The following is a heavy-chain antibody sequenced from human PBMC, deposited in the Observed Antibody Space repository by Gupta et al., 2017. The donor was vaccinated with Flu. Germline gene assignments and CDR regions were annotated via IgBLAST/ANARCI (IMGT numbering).Heavy chain of an antibody. V-gene: IGHV3-48*01. D-gene: IGHD1-26*01. J-gene: IGHJ6*02. CDR2: IKSTETT. CDR1: GFPLRHYI. CDR3: ARDGTANFFYFTMDV. Sequence: DVQLVESGGGLVRRGGSLTLSCVASGFPLRHYILIWVRQAPGKGLEWVASIKSTETTYYSDSVRGRFTISRDDARNSVSLHMNSLGADDTAVYYCARDGTANFFYFTMDVWGQGTTVTVSS.